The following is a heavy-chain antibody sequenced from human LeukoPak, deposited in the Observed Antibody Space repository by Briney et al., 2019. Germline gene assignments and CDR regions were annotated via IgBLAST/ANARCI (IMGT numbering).Heavy chain of an antibody. CDR3: AKDRTVGASYWYFDL. Sequence: GGSLRLSCAASGFTFSSYAMHWVRQAPGKGLEWVAVISYDGSNKYYADSVKGRFTISRDNSKNTLYLHMNTLRAEDTAIYYCAKDRTVGASYWYFDLWGRGTLVTVSS. D-gene: IGHD1-26*01. CDR1: GFTFSSYA. CDR2: ISYDGSNK. V-gene: IGHV3-30-3*01. J-gene: IGHJ2*01.